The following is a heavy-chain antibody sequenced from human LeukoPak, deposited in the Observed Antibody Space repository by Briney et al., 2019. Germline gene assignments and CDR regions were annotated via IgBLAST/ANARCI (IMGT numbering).Heavy chain of an antibody. V-gene: IGHV4-59*01. CDR1: GGSISSYF. Sequence: PSETLSLTCTVSGGSISSYFWNWLRQPPGKGLEWIGYIYYTGSSSYNPSLKSRVTISIDTSKSQFSLKLNSVTAADTAVYYCARTNAFDIRGQGTMVTVSS. CDR2: IYYTGSS. J-gene: IGHJ3*02. CDR3: ARTNAFDI.